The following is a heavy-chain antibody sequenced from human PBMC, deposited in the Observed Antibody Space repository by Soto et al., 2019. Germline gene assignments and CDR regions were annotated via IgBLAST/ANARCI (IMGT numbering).Heavy chain of an antibody. CDR3: ARDGGEVIPAAIGGGYGMDV. CDR2: ISGSNIYT. Sequence: QVQLVESGGGLVKPGGSLRLSCAASGFTFSDYYMSWIRQAPGKGLEWISYISGSNIYTNYADSVKGRFTISRDNANNSLYLQMDSLRVDDTAVYYCARDGGEVIPAAIGGGYGMDVLSQGTTVTVSS. J-gene: IGHJ6*02. V-gene: IGHV3-11*06. CDR1: GFTFSDYY. D-gene: IGHD2-2*01.